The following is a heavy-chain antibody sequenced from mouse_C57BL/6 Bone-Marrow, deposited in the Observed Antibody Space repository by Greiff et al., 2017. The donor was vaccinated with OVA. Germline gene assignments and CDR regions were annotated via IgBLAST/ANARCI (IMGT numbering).Heavy chain of an antibody. CDR1: GFTFSSYA. D-gene: IGHD4-1*01. V-gene: IGHV5-4*03. J-gene: IGHJ4*01. CDR3: ARGLGRAMDY. Sequence: EVKLVESGGGLVKPGGSLKLSCAASGFTFSSYAMSWVRQTPEKRLEWVATISDGGRYTYYPDNVKGRFTISRDNAKNNLYLQMSHLKSADTAMDYSARGLGRAMDYWGQGTSGTVSS. CDR2: ISDGGRYT.